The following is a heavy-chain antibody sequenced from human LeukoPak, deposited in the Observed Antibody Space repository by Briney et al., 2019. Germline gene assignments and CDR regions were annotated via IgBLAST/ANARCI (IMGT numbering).Heavy chain of an antibody. J-gene: IGHJ4*02. CDR1: GYTLTELS. D-gene: IGHD3-3*01. Sequence: ASVKVSCKVSGYTLTELSMHWVRQAPGKGLEWMGGFDPEDGETIYAQKFQGRVTMTEVTSTDTAYMELSSLRSEDTAVYYCATYDPEVNLFDYWGQGTLVTVSS. V-gene: IGHV1-24*01. CDR3: ATYDPEVNLFDY. CDR2: FDPEDGET.